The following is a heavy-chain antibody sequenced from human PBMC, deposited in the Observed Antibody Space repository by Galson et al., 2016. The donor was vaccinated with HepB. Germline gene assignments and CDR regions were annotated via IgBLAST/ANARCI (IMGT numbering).Heavy chain of an antibody. D-gene: IGHD6-6*01. CDR3: AKGGASRHDAFDG. Sequence: SLRLSCAASGFTFKDYAMHWVRQEPGKGLEWVSGISWNSASLYYADSVKGRFSISRDNAKNSVYLYMTSLRPEDSALYFCAKGGASRHDAFDGWGQGTMVTVSS. J-gene: IGHJ3*01. CDR1: GFTFKDYA. CDR2: ISWNSASL. V-gene: IGHV3-9*01.